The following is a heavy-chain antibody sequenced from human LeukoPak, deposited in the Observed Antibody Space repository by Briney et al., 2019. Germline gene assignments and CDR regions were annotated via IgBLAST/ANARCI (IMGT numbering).Heavy chain of an antibody. J-gene: IGHJ4*02. CDR2: IYYSGST. D-gene: IGHD3-22*01. Sequence: SETLSLTCTVSGGSISSSSYYWGWIRQPPGKGLEWIGSIYYSGSTYYNPSLKSQVTISVDTSKNQFSLKLSSVTAADTAVYYCARGMMSSGYVKLKYYFDYWGQGALVTVSS. CDR1: GGSISSSSYY. CDR3: ARGMMSSGYVKLKYYFDY. V-gene: IGHV4-39*01.